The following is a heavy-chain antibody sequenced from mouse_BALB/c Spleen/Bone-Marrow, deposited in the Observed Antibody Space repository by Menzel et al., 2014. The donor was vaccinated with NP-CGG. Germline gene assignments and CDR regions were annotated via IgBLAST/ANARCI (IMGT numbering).Heavy chain of an antibody. D-gene: IGHD2-10*02. CDR1: GFSLTSYG. CDR2: IWGDGST. CDR3: AKGEYAKRYYAMDY. J-gene: IGHJ4*01. V-gene: IGHV2-3*01. Sequence: VQVVESGPGLVAPSQSLSITCTISGFSLTSYGVSWVRQSPGKGLEWLGVIWGDGSTNYHSALISRLSISKDNSKSQLFLKLNSLQTDDTATYYCAKGEYAKRYYAMDYWGQGTSVTVSS.